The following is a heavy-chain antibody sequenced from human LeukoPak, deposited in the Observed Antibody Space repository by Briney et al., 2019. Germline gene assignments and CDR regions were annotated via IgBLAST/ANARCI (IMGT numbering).Heavy chain of an antibody. CDR1: GYSFTNYW. Sequence: GESLKISCKGSGYSFTNYWIGWVRQMPGKGLEWMGIMYPGDSNTRYSPSFQGQVTISADKSITTAYLQWSSLKASDNAMYYCMRLNYYDSGSYYNVNYNWFDPWGQGTLVTVSS. J-gene: IGHJ5*02. CDR2: MYPGDSNT. V-gene: IGHV5-51*01. D-gene: IGHD3-10*01. CDR3: MRLNYYDSGSYYNVNYNWFDP.